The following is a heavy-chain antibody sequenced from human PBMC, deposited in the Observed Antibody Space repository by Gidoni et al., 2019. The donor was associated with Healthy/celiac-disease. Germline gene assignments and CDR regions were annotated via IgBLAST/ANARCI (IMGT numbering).Heavy chain of an antibody. CDR1: GGTFSSYA. CDR3: ARPAGKDTAMVKSGYYYGMDV. V-gene: IGHV1-69*01. Sequence: QVQLVQSGAEVKKPGSSVKVSCKASGGTFSSYAISWVRQAPGQGLEWTGGIIPIFGTANYAQKFQGRVTITADESTSTAYMELSSLRSEDTAVYYCARPAGKDTAMVKSGYYYGMDVWGQGTTVTVSS. D-gene: IGHD5-18*01. J-gene: IGHJ6*02. CDR2: IIPIFGTA.